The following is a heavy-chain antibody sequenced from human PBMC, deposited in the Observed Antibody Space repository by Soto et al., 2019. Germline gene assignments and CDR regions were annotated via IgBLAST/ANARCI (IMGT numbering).Heavy chain of an antibody. CDR3: ASGSDSSGYYYLGRY. CDR1: GFTFSSYA. J-gene: IGHJ4*02. D-gene: IGHD3-22*01. V-gene: IGHV3-30-3*01. CDR2: ISYDGTN. Sequence: QVQLVESGGGVVQPGRSLRLSCAASGFTFSSYAMHWVRQAPGKGLEWVAVISYDGTNNYADSVKGRFTISRDNSKNTLYLQMNSLRADDTAFYYCASGSDSSGYYYLGRYWGQGTLVTVSS.